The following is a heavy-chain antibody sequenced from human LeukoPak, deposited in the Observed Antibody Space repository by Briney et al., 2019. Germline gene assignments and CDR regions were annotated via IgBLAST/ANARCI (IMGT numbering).Heavy chain of an antibody. V-gene: IGHV3-21*04. J-gene: IGHJ4*02. Sequence: GGSLRLSCAASGFSFSSYAMTWVRQAPGQGLEWVSSITESLTYIYYADSVKGRFTISRDNAKNSLYLQMDSLRVDDTAVYYCARADSGGYYVGLDYWGQGTRVTVSS. CDR3: ARADSGGYYVGLDY. CDR2: ITESLTYI. D-gene: IGHD3-22*01. CDR1: GFSFSSYA.